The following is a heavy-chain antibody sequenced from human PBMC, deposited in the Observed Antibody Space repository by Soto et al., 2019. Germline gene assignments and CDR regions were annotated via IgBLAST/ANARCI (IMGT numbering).Heavy chain of an antibody. D-gene: IGHD2-15*01. V-gene: IGHV3-23*01. Sequence: PGGSLRLSCAAPGFTFSSYAMSWVRQAPGKGLEWVSAISGSGGSIYYADSVKGRFTISRDNSKNTLYLQMNSLRAEDTAVYYCAKEGRYCSGGSCRLNYYYGMDVWGQGTTVTVSS. CDR2: ISGSGGSI. J-gene: IGHJ6*02. CDR1: GFTFSSYA. CDR3: AKEGRYCSGGSCRLNYYYGMDV.